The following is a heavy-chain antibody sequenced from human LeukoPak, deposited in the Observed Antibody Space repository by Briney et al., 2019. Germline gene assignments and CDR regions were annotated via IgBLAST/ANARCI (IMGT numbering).Heavy chain of an antibody. CDR3: ARRKD. Sequence: PSETLPLTCTVSGGPISSTTYYWGWIRQPPGKGLEWIGSIYYSGSTYYNPSLKSRVTISGDTSKNQFSLKVTSVTAADTAVYYCARRKDWGQGTLVTVSS. CDR2: IYYSGST. J-gene: IGHJ4*02. V-gene: IGHV4-39*01. CDR1: GGPISSTTYY.